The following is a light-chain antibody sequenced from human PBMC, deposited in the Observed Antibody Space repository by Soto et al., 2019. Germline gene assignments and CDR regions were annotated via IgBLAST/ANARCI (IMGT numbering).Light chain of an antibody. V-gene: IGKV3-15*01. CDR3: QQYGSSGT. CDR1: QSISSN. CDR2: RTS. J-gene: IGKJ1*01. Sequence: EMVMTQSPATLSVSPGEIATLSCRASQSISSNLVWYQQKPGQAPRLLMFRTSSRATGFPARFSGSGSGTEFNLTISSLQSEDFAVYYCQQYGSSGTFGQGTKVDIK.